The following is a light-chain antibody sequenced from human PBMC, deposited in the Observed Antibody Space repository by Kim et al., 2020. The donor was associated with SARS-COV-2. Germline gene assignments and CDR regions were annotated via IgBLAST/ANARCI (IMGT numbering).Light chain of an antibody. Sequence: ASAGERATLSCRASQGVSSYLAWYQQKPGQAPRLLIYGASTRATGIPARFSGSGSGTEFTLTISSLQSEDFAVYYCQQYNSWPRTFGQGTKVDIK. CDR2: GAS. V-gene: IGKV3-15*01. J-gene: IGKJ1*01. CDR3: QQYNSWPRT. CDR1: QGVSSY.